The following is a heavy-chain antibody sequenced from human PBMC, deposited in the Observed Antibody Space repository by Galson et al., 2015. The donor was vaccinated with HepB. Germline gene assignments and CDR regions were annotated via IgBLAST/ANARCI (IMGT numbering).Heavy chain of an antibody. Sequence: SLRLSCAASGFTFSSYSMNWVRQAPGTGLEWVSSISSSGSYIYYADSVKGRFTISRDNAKNSLYLQMNSLRAEDTAVYYCARHPAGEYYDFWSGFYHGYFDYWGQGILVTVSS. J-gene: IGHJ4*02. CDR1: GFTFSSYS. D-gene: IGHD3-3*01. V-gene: IGHV3-21*01. CDR3: ARHPAGEYYDFWSGFYHGYFDY. CDR2: ISSSGSYI.